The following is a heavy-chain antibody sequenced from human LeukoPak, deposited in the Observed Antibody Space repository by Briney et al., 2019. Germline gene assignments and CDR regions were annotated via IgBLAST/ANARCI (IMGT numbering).Heavy chain of an antibody. V-gene: IGHV3-53*05. D-gene: IGHD3-22*01. CDR1: GFTFSSIH. CDR2: TYTGGNS. Sequence: PGGSLRLSCAASGFTFSSIHMVWVRQAPGKGLEWVSVTYTGGNSYYADSVKGRFIISRDISKNTLYLQMNSLRAEDTAVYYCAKPAYDSSGYAFDYWGQGTLVTVSS. J-gene: IGHJ4*02. CDR3: AKPAYDSSGYAFDY.